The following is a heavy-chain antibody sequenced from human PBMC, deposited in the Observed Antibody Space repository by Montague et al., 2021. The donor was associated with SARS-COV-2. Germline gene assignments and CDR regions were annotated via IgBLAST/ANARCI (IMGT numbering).Heavy chain of an antibody. CDR3: ARHPLGYCSSTSCYVG. V-gene: IGHV4-39*01. J-gene: IGHJ4*02. Sequence: YNPSLQSRVTISVDTSKNQFSLKLSSVTAADTAVYYCARHPLGYCSSTSCYVGWGQGTLVTVSS. D-gene: IGHD2-2*01.